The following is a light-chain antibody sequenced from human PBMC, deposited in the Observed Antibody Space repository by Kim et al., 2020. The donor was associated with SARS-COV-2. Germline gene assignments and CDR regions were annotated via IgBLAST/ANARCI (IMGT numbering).Light chain of an antibody. CDR2: GAS. V-gene: IGKV3-15*01. J-gene: IGKJ2*01. CDR1: QSISSY. CDR3: QQYSDWPPGDT. Sequence: EIVMTQSPATLSVSPGERATLSCRASQSISSYLAWYQQKPGQAPRLLIYGASTRASGVPARFSGSGSGTEFTLTITSLQSEDFAVYYWQQYSDWPPGDTFGQGTKLEI.